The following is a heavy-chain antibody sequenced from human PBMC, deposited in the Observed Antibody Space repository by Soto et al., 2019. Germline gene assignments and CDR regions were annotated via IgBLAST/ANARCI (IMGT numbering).Heavy chain of an antibody. CDR1: GGSISSGGYY. CDR2: IYYSGST. Sequence: KTSETLSLTCTVSGGSISSGGYYWSWIRQHPGKGLEWIGYIYYSGSTYYNPSLKSRVTISVDRSKNQFSLKLSSVTAADTAVYYCARLDFRMNWFDPWGQGTLVTVSS. D-gene: IGHD3-3*01. V-gene: IGHV4-31*03. CDR3: ARLDFRMNWFDP. J-gene: IGHJ5*02.